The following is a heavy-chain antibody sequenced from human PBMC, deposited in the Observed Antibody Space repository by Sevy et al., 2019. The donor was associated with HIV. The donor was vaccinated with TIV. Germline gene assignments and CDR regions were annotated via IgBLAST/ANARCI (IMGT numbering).Heavy chain of an antibody. CDR2: ISYDGSKK. V-gene: IGHV3-30*18. J-gene: IGHJ4*02. CDR3: AKLRSAFGPLDD. D-gene: IGHD3-16*01. CDR1: GFTFSSHG. Sequence: GESLKISCAASGFTFSSHGMHWVRQAPGKGLEWVAFISYDGSKKYYTDSVKGRFTISRDNSKNTVYLQMNGLRAEDTAVYSCAKLRSAFGPLDDWGQGTLVTVSS.